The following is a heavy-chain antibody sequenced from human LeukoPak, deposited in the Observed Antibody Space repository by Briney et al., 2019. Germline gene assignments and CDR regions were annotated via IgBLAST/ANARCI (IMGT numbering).Heavy chain of an antibody. CDR1: GFTFSSYW. J-gene: IGHJ4*02. Sequence: PGGSLRLSCAASGFTFSSYWRSWVRQAPGKGLEWVANIKQDGREKYSVDSVKGRFTISRDNAKNSLYLQMNSLRAEDTALYYCAKGRGYNYGYIFGYFDYWGQGTLVTVSS. V-gene: IGHV3-7*03. CDR3: AKGRGYNYGYIFGYFDY. D-gene: IGHD5-18*01. CDR2: IKQDGREK.